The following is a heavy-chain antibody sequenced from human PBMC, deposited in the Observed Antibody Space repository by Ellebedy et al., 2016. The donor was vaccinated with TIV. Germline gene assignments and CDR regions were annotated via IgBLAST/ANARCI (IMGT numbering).Heavy chain of an antibody. CDR1: GGSISPYY. V-gene: IGHV4-59*08. J-gene: IGHJ4*02. Sequence: MPSETLSLTCTVSGGSISPYYWSWIRQPPGKGLEWIGYIYYSGSTNYNPSLKSRVTISVDTSKNQFSLKLSSVTAADTAVYYCARHAAMVRGVEYYFDYWGQGTLVTVSS. D-gene: IGHD3-10*01. CDR2: IYYSGST. CDR3: ARHAAMVRGVEYYFDY.